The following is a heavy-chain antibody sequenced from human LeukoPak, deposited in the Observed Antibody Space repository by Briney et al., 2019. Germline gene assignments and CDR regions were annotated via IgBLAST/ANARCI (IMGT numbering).Heavy chain of an antibody. CDR3: ARGDYDSSGYYYVGAFDI. J-gene: IGHJ3*02. CDR1: GFTFSSYA. CDR2: ISYDGSNK. V-gene: IGHV3-30-3*01. Sequence: PGRSLRLSCAASGFTFSSYAMHWVRQAPGKGLEWVAVISYDGSNKYYADSVKGRFTISRDNSKNTLYLQMNSLRAEDTAVYYCARGDYDSSGYYYVGAFDIWGQGTMVTVSS. D-gene: IGHD3-22*01.